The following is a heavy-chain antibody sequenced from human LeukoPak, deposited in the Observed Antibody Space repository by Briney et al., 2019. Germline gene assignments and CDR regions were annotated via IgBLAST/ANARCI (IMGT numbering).Heavy chain of an antibody. V-gene: IGHV1-46*01. J-gene: IGHJ5*02. CDR2: INPSGGST. Sequence: ASVKVSCKASGYTFTSYYMHWVRQAPGQGLEWMGIINPSGGSTSYAQKSQGRVTMTRDMSTSTVYMELSSLRSEDTAVYYCARVNYDILTGYWWFDPWGQGTLVTVSS. CDR3: ARVNYDILTGYWWFDP. CDR1: GYTFTSYY. D-gene: IGHD3-9*01.